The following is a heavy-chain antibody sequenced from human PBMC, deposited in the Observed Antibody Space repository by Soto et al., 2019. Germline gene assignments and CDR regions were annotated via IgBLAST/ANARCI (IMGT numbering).Heavy chain of an antibody. J-gene: IGHJ4*02. D-gene: IGHD6-13*01. Sequence: SETLSLTCTVSGGSISSNYWTWIRQPPGKGLEWIGYVYNSGSTNYNPSLKSRVTISEDTSRSQFSLKVNSMTAADTAVYYCARYRREAVAGYTLDYWGQGILVTVSS. CDR2: VYNSGST. CDR1: GGSISSNY. CDR3: ARYRREAVAGYTLDY. V-gene: IGHV4-59*01.